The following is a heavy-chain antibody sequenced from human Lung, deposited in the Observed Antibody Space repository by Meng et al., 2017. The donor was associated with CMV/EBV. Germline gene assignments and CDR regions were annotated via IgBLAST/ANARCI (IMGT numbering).Heavy chain of an antibody. CDR3: EKPKLTTLHSSGMDV. CDR2: TSAAGGIT. V-gene: IGHV3-23*01. CDR1: GFTFIDYA. Sequence: GSSLRLXFAASGFTFIDYAMNWFRQAPGKGPDWVAVTSAAGGITYYESSVKGRFTISRNNSKNTLYLQMNSLRAKDTDVYYCEKPKLTTLHSSGMDVWGQGTTVTVSS. J-gene: IGHJ6*02. D-gene: IGHD1-14*01.